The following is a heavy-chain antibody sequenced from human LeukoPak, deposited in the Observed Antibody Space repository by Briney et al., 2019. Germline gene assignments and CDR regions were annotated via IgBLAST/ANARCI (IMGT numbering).Heavy chain of an antibody. J-gene: IGHJ4*02. D-gene: IGHD3-10*01. V-gene: IGHV1-18*01. Sequence: GASVKVSCKASGYTFCNYGITWVRQAPGQGLEWMGTISGHNGDVNYAPKFQGRVTMTTDTSTTTAYMELRSLRFDDTAVYYCARYNSLLRGVTTSDYWGQGTLVTVSS. CDR1: GYTFCNYG. CDR2: ISGHNGDV. CDR3: ARYNSLLRGVTTSDY.